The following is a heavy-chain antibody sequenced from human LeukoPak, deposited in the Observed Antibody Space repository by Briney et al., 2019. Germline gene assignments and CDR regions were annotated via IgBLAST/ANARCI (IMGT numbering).Heavy chain of an antibody. V-gene: IGHV3-53*04. CDR2: IYSGGST. Sequence: PGGSLRLSCAASGFTVSSNYMSWVRQAPGKGLEWGSVIYSGGSTYYADSVKGRFTISRHNSKNTLYLQMNSLRAEDTAVYYCARELWFGEFYSDYWGQGTLVTVSS. CDR3: ARELWFGEFYSDY. J-gene: IGHJ4*02. CDR1: GFTVSSNY. D-gene: IGHD3-10*01.